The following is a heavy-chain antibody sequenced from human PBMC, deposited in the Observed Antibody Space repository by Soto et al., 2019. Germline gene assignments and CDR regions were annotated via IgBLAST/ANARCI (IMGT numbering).Heavy chain of an antibody. J-gene: IGHJ4*02. Sequence: SETLSLTCSVSSGSISSSGYYLDWIRPPPGKGLEWIGSIDRSATTYYNPSLKGRVTMSVDTSKNQFSLRLTSVSAADTAVYYCARQVSYSDSLRNYFDKWGQGTLVTVSS. CDR2: IDRSATT. V-gene: IGHV4-39*01. CDR1: SGSISSSGYY. D-gene: IGHD3-3*01. CDR3: ARQVSYSDSLRNYFDK.